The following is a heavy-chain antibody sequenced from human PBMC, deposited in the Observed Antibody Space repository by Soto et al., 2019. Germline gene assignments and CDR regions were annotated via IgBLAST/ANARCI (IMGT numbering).Heavy chain of an antibody. CDR2: INPNSGGT. CDR3: ARDTDNYDSGAYVFRDALEI. J-gene: IGHJ3*02. Sequence: QVRLVQSGAEVKKPGASVRVSCQAAGYFFNDFNIHWVRQAPGQGLEWVGKINPNSGGTTFAQWFQGRVTMTRDTPSYTAYMELSRLTSDDTAVYYCARDTDNYDSGAYVFRDALEIWGQGTMVTVSS. D-gene: IGHD3-22*01. CDR1: GYFFNDFN. V-gene: IGHV1-2*02.